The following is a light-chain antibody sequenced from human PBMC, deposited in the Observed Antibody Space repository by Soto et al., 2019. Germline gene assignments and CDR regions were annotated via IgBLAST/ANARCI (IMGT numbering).Light chain of an antibody. CDR1: SSDVGGYNY. Sequence: QSVLTQPRSVSGSPGQSVTISCTGTSSDVGGYNYVSWYQQHPGKAPKLMIYDVSERPSGVPDRFSGSKSGNTASLTISGLQAEDEDDCYCCSYAGSFYVSGTGTKVTVL. CDR3: CSYAGSFYV. J-gene: IGLJ1*01. V-gene: IGLV2-11*01. CDR2: DVS.